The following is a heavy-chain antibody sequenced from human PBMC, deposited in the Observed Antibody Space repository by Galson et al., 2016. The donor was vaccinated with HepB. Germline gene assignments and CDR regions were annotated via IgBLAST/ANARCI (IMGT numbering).Heavy chain of an antibody. CDR1: GLTFSRTW. J-gene: IGHJ4*02. CDR3: ASTGGRGGSGY. V-gene: IGHV3-7*03. CDR2: IKEDGSDK. D-gene: IGHD7-27*01. Sequence: SLRLSCAASGLTFSRTWMSWVRQAPERGLEWVANIKEDGSDKYYVDSVKGRFTISRDNAQNSLYLQMNSLRVEDTAVYYCASTGGRGGSGYWGQGTLVTVSS.